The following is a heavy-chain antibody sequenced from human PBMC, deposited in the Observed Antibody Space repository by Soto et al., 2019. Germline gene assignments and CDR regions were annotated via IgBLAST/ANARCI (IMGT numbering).Heavy chain of an antibody. J-gene: IGHJ4*02. CDR3: ARELAAAGWVFDY. CDR1: GFTFSSYA. CDR2: ISSNGGST. D-gene: IGHD6-25*01. Sequence: EVQLVESGGGLVQPGGSLRLSCAASGFTFSSYAMHWVHQAPGKGLEYVSAISSNGGSTYYANSVKGRFTISRDNSKNTLYLQMGSLRAEDMAVYYCARELAAAGWVFDYWGQGTLVTVSS. V-gene: IGHV3-64*01.